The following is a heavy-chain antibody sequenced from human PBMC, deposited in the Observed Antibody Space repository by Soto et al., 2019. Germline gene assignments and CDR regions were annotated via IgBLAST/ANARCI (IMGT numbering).Heavy chain of an antibody. CDR3: ARTVGAAYYFDF. CDR1: GDSMTKYY. J-gene: IGHJ4*02. Sequence: QVQLQESGPGLVKPSETLSLTCTVSGDSMTKYYWSWIRQPAGKGLGWIGRINTSGSTNYNPSLKSRVTMSIDTSNNHFSLKLKSVTAADTAVYYCARTVGAAYYFDFWGQGALVTVSS. V-gene: IGHV4-4*07. D-gene: IGHD1-26*01. CDR2: INTSGST.